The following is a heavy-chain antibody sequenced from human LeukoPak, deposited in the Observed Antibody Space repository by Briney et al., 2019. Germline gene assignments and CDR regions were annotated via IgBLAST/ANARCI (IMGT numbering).Heavy chain of an antibody. D-gene: IGHD3-22*01. CDR1: GFTFSSYA. J-gene: IGHJ4*02. CDR3: AKDNYYDSSGYYTSWYYFDY. V-gene: IGHV3-23*01. CDR2: ISGSGGST. Sequence: PGASLRLSCAASGFTFSSYAMSWVRQAPGKGLEWVSAISGSGGSTYYADSVKGRFTISRDNSKNTLYLRMNSLRAEDTAVYYCAKDNYYDSSGYYTSWYYFDYWGQGTLVTVSS.